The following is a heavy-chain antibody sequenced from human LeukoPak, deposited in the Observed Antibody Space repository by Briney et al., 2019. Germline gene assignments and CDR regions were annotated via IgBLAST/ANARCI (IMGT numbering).Heavy chain of an antibody. Sequence: GGSLRLSCAASGFTFSNYEMNWVRQAPGKGLEWVSYISTTGSSIYYADSVKGRFTISRDNVKNLLYLQMNSLRAEDTAVYYCARVQRGIAVALDYWGQGTLATVSS. CDR2: ISTTGSSI. D-gene: IGHD6-19*01. CDR1: GFTFSNYE. J-gene: IGHJ4*02. V-gene: IGHV3-48*03. CDR3: ARVQRGIAVALDY.